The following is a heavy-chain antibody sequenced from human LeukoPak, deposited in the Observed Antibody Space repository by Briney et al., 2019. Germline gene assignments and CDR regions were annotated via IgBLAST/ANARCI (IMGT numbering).Heavy chain of an antibody. J-gene: IGHJ4*02. CDR3: ARLHGDSTSIFDY. V-gene: IGHV4-59*01. Sequence: TSETLSLTCTVSGGSISGDYWSWIRQPPGKGLEWIGYIHYTGSTNYNPSLRSRVTISVDTSKNLFSLKLSSVNAADTAVYYCARLHGDSTSIFDYWGQGTLVSVSS. D-gene: IGHD2-21*01. CDR2: IHYTGST. CDR1: GGSISGDY.